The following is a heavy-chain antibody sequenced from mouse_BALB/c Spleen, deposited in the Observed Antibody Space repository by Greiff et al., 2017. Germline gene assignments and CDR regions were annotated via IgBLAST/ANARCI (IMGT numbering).Heavy chain of an antibody. CDR2: INPDSSTI. CDR3: ARRRDGYEGFAY. Sequence: EVKLLESGGGLVQPGGSLKLSCAASGFDFSRYWMSWVRQAPGKGLEWIGEINPDSSTINYTPSLKDKFIISRDNAKNTLYLQMSKVRSEDTALYYCARRRDGYEGFAYWGQGTLVTVSA. V-gene: IGHV4-1*02. CDR1: GFDFSRYW. D-gene: IGHD2-2*01. J-gene: IGHJ3*01.